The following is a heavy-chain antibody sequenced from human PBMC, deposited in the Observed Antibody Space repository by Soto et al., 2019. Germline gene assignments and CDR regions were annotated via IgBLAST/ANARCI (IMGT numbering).Heavy chain of an antibody. CDR1: GFTFSSYA. Sequence: SLRLSCAASGFTFSSYAMSWVRQAPGKGLEWVSAVSASGGSADYADSVKGRFTISRDNSKNTLSLQMNSLRAEDTAVYYCAKDARSGWNFDYWGQGTLVTVSS. D-gene: IGHD6-19*01. CDR2: VSASGGSA. J-gene: IGHJ4*02. CDR3: AKDARSGWNFDY. V-gene: IGHV3-23*01.